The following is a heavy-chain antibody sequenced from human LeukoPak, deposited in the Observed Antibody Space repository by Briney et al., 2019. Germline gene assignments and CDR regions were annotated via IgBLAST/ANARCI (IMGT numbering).Heavy chain of an antibody. D-gene: IGHD2-2*02. CDR1: GFTFADFG. CDR3: AREGELGGYCSSTSCYTFDY. Sequence: GSLSLSCAASGFTFADFGMSWVRPAPGKGLEWVAGINWNGGSTGYANSVKGRFTISKDNAKNSLYLQMNSLRAEDTALYYCAREGELGGYCSSTSCYTFDYWGQGTLVTVSS. CDR2: INWNGGST. V-gene: IGHV3-20*04. J-gene: IGHJ4*02.